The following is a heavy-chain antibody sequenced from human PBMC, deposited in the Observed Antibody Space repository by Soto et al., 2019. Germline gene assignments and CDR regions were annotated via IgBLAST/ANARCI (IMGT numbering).Heavy chain of an antibody. Sequence: GESLKISCSASGFTFSIYAMHWVRQAPGKGLEYVSAISSNGGSTYYADSVKGRFTISRDNSKNTLYLQMSSLRAEDTAVYYCVKDQAVSSWFDYWGQGTLVTGS. J-gene: IGHJ4*02. CDR3: VKDQAVSSWFDY. CDR2: ISSNGGST. D-gene: IGHD6-13*01. CDR1: GFTFSIYA. V-gene: IGHV3-64D*06.